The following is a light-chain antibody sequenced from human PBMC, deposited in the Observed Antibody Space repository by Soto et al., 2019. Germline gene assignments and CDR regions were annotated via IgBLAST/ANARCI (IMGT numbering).Light chain of an antibody. Sequence: EMVMTQSPATLSVSPGERATLSCRASQFVSSNLAWYQQKPGQAPRLLIYGASTRATGIPARFSGSGSGTEFTLTISNLQSEDFAVYFCQQYHNWPPITFGQGTRLEIK. CDR1: QFVSSN. V-gene: IGKV3D-15*01. CDR2: GAS. J-gene: IGKJ5*01. CDR3: QQYHNWPPIT.